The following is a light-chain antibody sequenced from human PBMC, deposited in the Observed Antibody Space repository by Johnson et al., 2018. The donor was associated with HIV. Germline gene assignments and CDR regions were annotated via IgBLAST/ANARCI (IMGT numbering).Light chain of an antibody. CDR3: GTWDSSLSFPG. Sequence: QPVLTQPPSVSAAPGQKVTISCSGSSSNIGNNYVSWYQQLPGTAPKLLIYENSKRPSGIPARFSGSKSGPSATLGITGLQTGDEADYYCGTWDSSLSFPGFGSGTKVTVL. J-gene: IGLJ1*01. V-gene: IGLV1-51*02. CDR1: SSNIGNNY. CDR2: ENS.